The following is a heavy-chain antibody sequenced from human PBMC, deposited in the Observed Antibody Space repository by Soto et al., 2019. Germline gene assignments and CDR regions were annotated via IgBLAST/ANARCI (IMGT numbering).Heavy chain of an antibody. CDR3: ARDGTNDAFDI. J-gene: IGHJ3*02. D-gene: IGHD1-26*01. Sequence: EVQLLESGGGLVQPGGSLRLSCAASGFTFSSYAMNWVRQAPGKGLEWDSDISGTGVGTYYADSVKGRFTISRDNSKNTLYLQMNSLRAEDTAVYYCARDGTNDAFDIWGQGTMVTVSS. CDR1: GFTFSSYA. CDR2: ISGTGVGT. V-gene: IGHV3-23*01.